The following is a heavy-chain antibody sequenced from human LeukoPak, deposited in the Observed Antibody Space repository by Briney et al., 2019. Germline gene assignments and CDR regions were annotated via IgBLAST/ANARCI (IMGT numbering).Heavy chain of an antibody. Sequence: SGGSLRLSCAASGFTFSRYATIWVRQAPGKGLEGVSGLSASGLRTYYTASVKGRFTISRDNVKNMLYLQVNSLTAEDTPVYFCANDITAGQLESFEYWGQGTRVTVSS. CDR3: ANDITAGQLESFEY. V-gene: IGHV3-23*01. CDR2: LSASGLRT. D-gene: IGHD3-10*01. J-gene: IGHJ4*02. CDR1: GFTFSRYA.